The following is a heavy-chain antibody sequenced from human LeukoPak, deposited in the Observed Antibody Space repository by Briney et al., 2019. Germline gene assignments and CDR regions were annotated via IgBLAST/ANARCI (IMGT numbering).Heavy chain of an antibody. CDR2: IYTSGGT. J-gene: IGHJ4*02. V-gene: IGHV4-61*02. Sequence: PSETLSLTCTVSGGSISSGSYYWSWIRQPAGKGLEWIGRIYTSGGTNYNPSLKGRVTISVDTSKNQFSLKLNSVTAADTAVYYCARGPHSSGYYPLFDYWGQGTLVTVSS. CDR3: ARGPHSSGYYPLFDY. D-gene: IGHD3-22*01. CDR1: GGSISSGSYY.